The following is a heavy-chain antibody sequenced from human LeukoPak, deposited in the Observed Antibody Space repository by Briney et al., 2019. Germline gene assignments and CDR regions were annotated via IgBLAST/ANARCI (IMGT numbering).Heavy chain of an antibody. CDR2: ISYDGSNK. V-gene: IGHV3-30-3*01. CDR1: GFTFSSYA. CDR3: TRAGYSSGFDS. J-gene: IGHJ5*01. Sequence: GRSLRLSCAASGFTFSSYAMHWVRQAPGKGLEWVAVISYDGSNKYYADSVKGRFTISRDNSKNTLYLQMNSLIAEDTAVYFCTRAGYSSGFDSWGQGTLVTVSS. D-gene: IGHD6-19*01.